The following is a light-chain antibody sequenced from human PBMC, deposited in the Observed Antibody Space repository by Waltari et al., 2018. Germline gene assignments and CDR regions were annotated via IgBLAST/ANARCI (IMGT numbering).Light chain of an antibody. CDR3: QQSYSTPYT. CDR1: QCIRPY. CDR2: SVS. J-gene: IGKJ2*01. Sequence: DVHMTQSPSSLSASVVDRVTITCRASQCIRPYLNWYQQKPGKAPNLLMYSVSTLQSGVPSRFRGSGYGTDFTLTISNLQPEDFATYFCQQSYSTPYTFGQGTKLDIK. V-gene: IGKV1-39*01.